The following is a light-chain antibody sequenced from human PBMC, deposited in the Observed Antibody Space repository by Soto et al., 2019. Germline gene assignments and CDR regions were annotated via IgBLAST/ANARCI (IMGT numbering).Light chain of an antibody. J-gene: IGLJ1*01. CDR2: GNN. V-gene: IGLV1-40*01. Sequence: QSVLTQPPSVSGAPGQRVTIPCTGSRSNFGAGYDVHWYQQFPGSAPKLVMYGNNNRPSGVPDRFSGSKSGTSASLAISGLQAEDEADYYGQAVASSLNGYVFGTGTKVTVL. CDR3: QAVASSLNGYV. CDR1: RSNFGAGYD.